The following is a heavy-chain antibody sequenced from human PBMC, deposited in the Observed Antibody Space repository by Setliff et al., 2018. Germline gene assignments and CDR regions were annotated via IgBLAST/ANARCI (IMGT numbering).Heavy chain of an antibody. V-gene: IGHV4-59*01. CDR1: GGPFSGAS. J-gene: IGHJ4*02. Sequence: SETLSLTCTVSGGPFSGASIWSWIRQPPGKGLEFIGYVYHSGTAKYDPSLGSRAIMSVDASKNEISLKLKSVTAADTAVYYCAKGGTYRYFDFWGQGALGTVSS. CDR3: AKGGTYRYFDF. CDR2: VYHSGTA. D-gene: IGHD1-1*01.